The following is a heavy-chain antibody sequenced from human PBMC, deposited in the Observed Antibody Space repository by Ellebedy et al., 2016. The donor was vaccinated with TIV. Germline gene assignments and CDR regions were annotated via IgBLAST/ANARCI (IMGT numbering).Heavy chain of an antibody. CDR1: GDSIRSSSFF. Sequence: MPSETLSLTCTVSGDSIRSSSFFWGWIRQPPGMGLEWIGNIYYSGTTYYSPSLESRVTISVDTSKHQFSLNLNSVTAADTAVYYWARVLRGGRAGDYFDYWGQGTLVTVSS. CDR3: ARVLRGGRAGDYFDY. J-gene: IGHJ4*02. V-gene: IGHV4-39*07. D-gene: IGHD1-1*01. CDR2: IYYSGTT.